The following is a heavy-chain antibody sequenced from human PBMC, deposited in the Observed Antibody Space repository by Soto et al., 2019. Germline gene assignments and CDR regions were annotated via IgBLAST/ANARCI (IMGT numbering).Heavy chain of an antibody. V-gene: IGHV1-8*01. D-gene: IGHD3-10*01. Sequence: QVQLVQSGAEVKKPGASVKVSCKASGYTFTSYDINWVRQATGQGLEWMGWMNPNSGNTGYAQKFKGRVTMTRNTSISTAYMELSSLRSEDTAVYYCASSPEASHYGSGSVFDYWGQGTLVTVSS. CDR1: GYTFTSYD. J-gene: IGHJ4*02. CDR2: MNPNSGNT. CDR3: ASSPEASHYGSGSVFDY.